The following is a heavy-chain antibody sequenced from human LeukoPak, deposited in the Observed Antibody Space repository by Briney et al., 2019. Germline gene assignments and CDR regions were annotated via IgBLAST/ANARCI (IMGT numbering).Heavy chain of an antibody. CDR2: IYYSGST. V-gene: IGHV4-59*01. D-gene: IGHD1-26*01. CDR1: GGSISSYY. J-gene: IGHJ4*02. CDR3: ARDSGSYLLDY. Sequence: SETQSLTCTVSGGSISSYYWSWIRQPPGKGLEWIGYIYYSGSTNYNPSLKSRVTISVDTSKNQFSLKLSSVTAADTAVYYCARDSGSYLLDYWGQGTLVTVSS.